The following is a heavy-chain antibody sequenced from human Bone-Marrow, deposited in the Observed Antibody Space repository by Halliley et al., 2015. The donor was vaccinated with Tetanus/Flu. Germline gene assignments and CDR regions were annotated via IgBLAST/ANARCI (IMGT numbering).Heavy chain of an antibody. V-gene: IGHV4-59*01. CDR3: AREAYSYYGMDV. CDR2: IYYSGGI. J-gene: IGHJ6*02. CDR1: GGSIGNYY. Sequence: LRLSCTVSGGSIGNYYWTWIRQPPGKGLEWIGYIYYSGGINYNRSLKSRVTISVDKSKNQFSVNLRSVTAADTAVYYCAREAYSYYGMDVWGQGTTVIVSS.